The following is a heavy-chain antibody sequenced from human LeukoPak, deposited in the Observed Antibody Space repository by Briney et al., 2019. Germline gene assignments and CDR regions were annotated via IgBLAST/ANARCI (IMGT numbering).Heavy chain of an antibody. CDR1: GFTFSSYA. D-gene: IGHD2-2*01. CDR2: ISGSGGST. Sequence: PGGSLRLSCAASGFTFSSYAMSWVRQAPGKGLGWVSAISGSGGSTYYADSVKGRFTIYQDNPKNTLYLQMNSLRAGDTAVYYSAKSPAHIVVATYFDYWGQGTLVTVPS. V-gene: IGHV3-23*01. J-gene: IGHJ4*02. CDR3: AKSPAHIVVATYFDY.